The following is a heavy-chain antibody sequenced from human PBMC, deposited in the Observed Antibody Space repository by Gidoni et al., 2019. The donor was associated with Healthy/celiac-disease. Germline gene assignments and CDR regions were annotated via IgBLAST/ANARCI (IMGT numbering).Heavy chain of an antibody. CDR1: GFTFSNAW. V-gene: IGHV3-15*07. CDR3: TTVVYSYGHGPDY. D-gene: IGHD5-18*01. J-gene: IGHJ4*02. Sequence: EVQLVESGGGLVKPGGSLGLSCAASGFTFSNAWMNWVRQAPGKGLEWVGRIKSKTDGGTTDYAAPVKGRFTISRDDSKNTLYLQMNSLKTEDTAVYYCTTVVYSYGHGPDYWGQGTLVTVSS. CDR2: IKSKTDGGTT.